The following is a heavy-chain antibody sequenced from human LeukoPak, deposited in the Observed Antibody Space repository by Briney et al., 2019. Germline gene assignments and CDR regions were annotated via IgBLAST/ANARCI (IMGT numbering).Heavy chain of an antibody. CDR2: INAGNGNT. CDR1: GYTFTSYA. J-gene: IGHJ4*02. V-gene: IGHV1-3*01. D-gene: IGHD6-19*01. CDR3: ARAGGSGSGYSSGWYYDY. Sequence: RGASVKVSCKASGYTFTSYAMHWVRQAPGQRLEWMGWINAGNGNTKYSQKFQGRVTITRDTSASTAYMELSSLRSEDTAVYYCARAGGSGSGYSSGWYYDYWGQGTLVTVSS.